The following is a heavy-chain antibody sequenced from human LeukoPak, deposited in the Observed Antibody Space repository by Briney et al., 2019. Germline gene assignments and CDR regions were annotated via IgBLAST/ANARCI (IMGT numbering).Heavy chain of an antibody. CDR3: AREASV. V-gene: IGHV1-46*01. J-gene: IGHJ4*02. D-gene: IGHD6-6*01. Sequence: VASVNVSCKASGHTFTSLRVHWVRQAPGQGLEWMGIMSPSDGSTDYAQKFQGRITMTRDASTNTAYMELSSLRSEDTAVYYCAREASVWGQGTLVTVSS. CDR2: MSPSDGST. CDR1: GHTFTSLR.